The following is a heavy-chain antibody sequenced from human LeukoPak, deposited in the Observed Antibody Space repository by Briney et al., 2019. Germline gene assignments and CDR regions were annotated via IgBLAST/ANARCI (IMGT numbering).Heavy chain of an antibody. CDR3: AREVRAPYGDYADY. CDR2: IYTSGST. J-gene: IGHJ4*02. CDR1: GGSISSYY. D-gene: IGHD4-17*01. Sequence: SETLSLTCTVSGGSISSYYWSWIRQPAGKGLEWIGRIYTSGSTNYNPSLKSRATISVDKSKNQFSLKLSSVTAADTAVYYCAREVRAPYGDYADYWGQGTLVTVSS. V-gene: IGHV4-4*07.